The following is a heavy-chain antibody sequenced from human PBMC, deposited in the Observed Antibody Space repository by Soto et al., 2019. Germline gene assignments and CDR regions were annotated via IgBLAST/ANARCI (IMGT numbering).Heavy chain of an antibody. Sequence: QVQLVQSGAEVKKPGSSVKVSCKASGGTFSSYAISWVRQAPGQGLEWMGGIIPMFGTANYAQKFQGRVTITAGKSTSTAYMELSSLRSEDTAVYYCARQGYDSSGLAAAWGQGTLVTVSS. CDR2: IIPMFGTA. J-gene: IGHJ4*02. CDR3: ARQGYDSSGLAAA. V-gene: IGHV1-69*06. CDR1: GGTFSSYA. D-gene: IGHD3-22*01.